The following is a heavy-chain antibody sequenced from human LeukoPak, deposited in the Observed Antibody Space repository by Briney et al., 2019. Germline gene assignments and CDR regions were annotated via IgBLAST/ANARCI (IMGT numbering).Heavy chain of an antibody. CDR1: GYSFTSYW. D-gene: IGHD2-15*01. CDR2: IYPGDFDT. Sequence: GESLKISCRGSGYSFTSYWIGWVRQMPGKGPEWMGNIYPGDFDTRYSPSFQGQVTISADKSISTAYLQWSSLKASDTAMYYCARLGVGVTFDYWGQGTLVTVSS. CDR3: ARLGVGVTFDY. J-gene: IGHJ4*02. V-gene: IGHV5-51*01.